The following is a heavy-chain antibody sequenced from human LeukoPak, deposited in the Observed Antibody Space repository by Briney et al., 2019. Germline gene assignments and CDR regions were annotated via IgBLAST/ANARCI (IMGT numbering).Heavy chain of an antibody. Sequence: PRGSLRLSCTASGFTFSNAWMTWIRQAPGKGLEWVGRIVCKTDGGTIDYAAPVRGRFTTSRDDSKNTVYLQMNSLKTEDTAVYYCTVVGAISGAWGQGTLVSDSS. D-gene: IGHD1-26*01. V-gene: IGHV3-15*04. CDR2: IVCKTDGGTI. J-gene: IGHJ5*02. CDR3: TVVGAISGA. CDR1: GFTFSNAW.